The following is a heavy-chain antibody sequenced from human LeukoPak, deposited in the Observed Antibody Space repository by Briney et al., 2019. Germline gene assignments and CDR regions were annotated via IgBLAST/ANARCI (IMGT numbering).Heavy chain of an antibody. CDR2: ISYDGSNK. D-gene: IGHD2/OR15-2a*01. CDR1: GFNFSGYA. CDR3: ARDLSIIVSSYYYGIDV. V-gene: IGHV3-30-3*01. Sequence: GGSLRLSCAASGFNFSGYAMHWVRQAPGKGLEWVAVISYDGSNKYYADSVKGRFTISRDNSKNTLYLQMNSLRAEDTAVFFCARDLSIIVSSYYYGIDVWGQGTTVTVSS. J-gene: IGHJ6*02.